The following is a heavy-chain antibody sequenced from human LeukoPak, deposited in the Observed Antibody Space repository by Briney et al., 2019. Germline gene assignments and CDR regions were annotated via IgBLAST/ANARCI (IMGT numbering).Heavy chain of an antibody. CDR3: ARDGTVAGTRAFDI. CDR1: GFTFSSYV. J-gene: IGHJ3*02. Sequence: GGSLRLSCAASGFTFSSYVMSWVRQAPGKGLEWVSAISGSGGSTYYADSVKGRFTISRDNSKNTLYLQMNSLRAEDTAVYYCARDGTVAGTRAFDIWGHGTMVTVSS. D-gene: IGHD6-19*01. CDR2: ISGSGGST. V-gene: IGHV3-23*01.